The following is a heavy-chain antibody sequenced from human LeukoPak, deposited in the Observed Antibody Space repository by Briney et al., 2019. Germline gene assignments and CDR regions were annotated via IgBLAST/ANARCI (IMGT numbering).Heavy chain of an antibody. CDR1: VYTFTGYY. V-gene: IGHV1-2*02. CDR2: INPNSGGT. CDR3: ERGAVVATLCWFDA. Sequence: ASVKVSCKATVYTFTGYYWHWVRQAPGQGLEWMGGINPNSGGTNYAQKFQGRVTMNRDTSIRTAYMELSRLRSDDTAVYYCERGAVVATLCWFDAWGKGTLVTVSS. D-gene: IGHD2-15*01. J-gene: IGHJ5*02.